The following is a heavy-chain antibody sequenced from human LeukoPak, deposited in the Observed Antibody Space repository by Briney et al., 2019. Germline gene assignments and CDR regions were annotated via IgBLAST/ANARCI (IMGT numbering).Heavy chain of an antibody. Sequence: SETLSLTCTVSGDSIRSYCWTWIRQPPGKELEWIGYIYYSGDTNYNPSLKSRVTISIDTSKNQFSLKLSSVTAADTAVYHCARVKLNEFFGKNPAYHYVDVWGKGTTVTVSS. CDR3: ARVKLNEFFGKNPAYHYVDV. D-gene: IGHD3-3*01. CDR2: IYYSGDT. J-gene: IGHJ6*03. V-gene: IGHV4-59*01. CDR1: GDSIRSYC.